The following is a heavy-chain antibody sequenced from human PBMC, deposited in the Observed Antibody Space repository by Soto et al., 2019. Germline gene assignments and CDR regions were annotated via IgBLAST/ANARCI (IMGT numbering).Heavy chain of an antibody. CDR2: ISSNGRTT. V-gene: IGHV3-64D*06. Sequence: LRLSCSVSGFTFSSYAMHWVRQAPGKGLEYASSISSNGRTTYYADPVKGRFTISRDNSKNTLYLQMSSLRAEDTAVYYCVKDRYIDYWGQGTLVTVSS. CDR1: GFTFSSYA. CDR3: VKDRYIDY. J-gene: IGHJ4*02.